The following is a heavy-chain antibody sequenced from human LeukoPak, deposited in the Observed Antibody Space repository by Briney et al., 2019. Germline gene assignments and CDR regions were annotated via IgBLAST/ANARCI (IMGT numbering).Heavy chain of an antibody. D-gene: IGHD2-15*01. CDR3: AKDPGVVVVAATLDY. J-gene: IGHJ4*02. Sequence: GGSLRLSCSASGFTFSSYGMHWVRQAPGKGLEWVAFIRYDGSNKYYADSVKGRFTISRDNSKNTLYLQMNSLRAEDTAVYYCAKDPGVVVVAATLDYWGQGTLVTVSS. CDR2: IRYDGSNK. V-gene: IGHV3-30*02. CDR1: GFTFSSYG.